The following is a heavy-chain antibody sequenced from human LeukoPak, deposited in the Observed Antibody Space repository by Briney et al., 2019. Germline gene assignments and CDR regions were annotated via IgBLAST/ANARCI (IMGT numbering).Heavy chain of an antibody. Sequence: GASVKVSCKASGYTFTSYGISWVRRAPGQGLEWMGWISAYNGNTNYAQKLQGRVTMTTDTSTSTAYMELRSLRSDDTAVYYCARGKVYYDSSGPFDYWGQGTLVTVSS. V-gene: IGHV1-18*01. CDR3: ARGKVYYDSSGPFDY. CDR2: ISAYNGNT. D-gene: IGHD3-22*01. CDR1: GYTFTSYG. J-gene: IGHJ4*02.